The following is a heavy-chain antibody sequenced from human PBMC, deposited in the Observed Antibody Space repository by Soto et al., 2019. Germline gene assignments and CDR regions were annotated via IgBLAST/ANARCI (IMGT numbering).Heavy chain of an antibody. Sequence: SETLSLTCAVYGGSFSGYYWSWIRQPPGKGLEWIGEINHSGNTNYNPSLKSRVTISVDTSKNQFSLKLNSVTAADTAVYYCARYGSGECNRGSCYSPFDYWGQGTLVTVSS. CDR3: ARYGSGECNRGSCYSPFDY. D-gene: IGHD2-15*01. J-gene: IGHJ4*02. CDR1: GGSFSGYY. V-gene: IGHV4-34*01. CDR2: INHSGNT.